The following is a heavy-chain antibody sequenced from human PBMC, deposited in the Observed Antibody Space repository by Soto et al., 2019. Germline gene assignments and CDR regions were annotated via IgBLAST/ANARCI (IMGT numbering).Heavy chain of an antibody. V-gene: IGHV2-5*02. Sequence: SGPTLVNPTHTLTLTCTFSGFSLSTSGVGVGWIRQPPGKALEWLALIYWDDDKRYSPSLKSRLTITKDTSKNQVVLTMTNIDPVDTVTYFFAHKTLDGYSGNIDYWGQGTLVTVSA. J-gene: IGHJ4*02. CDR2: IYWDDDK. D-gene: IGHD3-10*01. CDR3: AHKTLDGYSGNIDY. CDR1: GFSLSTSGVG.